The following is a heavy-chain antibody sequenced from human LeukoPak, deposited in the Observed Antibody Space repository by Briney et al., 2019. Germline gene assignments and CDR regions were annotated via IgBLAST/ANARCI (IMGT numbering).Heavy chain of an antibody. Sequence: GGSLRLSCAASGFTFSSYAMSWVRQAPGKGLEWVSAISGSGGSTYYADSVKGRFTISRDNSKNTLYLQMNSLRAEDTAVYYCAKDSLLWFGELLVPYYFDYWLQPAIVTDSS. CDR3: AKDSLLWFGELLVPYYFDY. J-gene: IGHJ4*02. CDR1: GFTFSSYA. D-gene: IGHD3-10*01. V-gene: IGHV3-23*01. CDR2: ISGSGGST.